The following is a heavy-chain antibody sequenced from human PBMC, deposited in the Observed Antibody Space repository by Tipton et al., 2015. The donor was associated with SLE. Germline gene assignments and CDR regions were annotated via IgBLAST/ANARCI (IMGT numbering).Heavy chain of an antibody. Sequence: TLSLTCTVSGGSLHNYYWSWIRQPAGKQLEWIGRVHSSGRTHYSPSLSSRATVSVDTSKNQFSLTVTSVIAADTAVYYCARHFGWSFDVWGQGTMVTVSS. J-gene: IGHJ3*01. D-gene: IGHD2-15*01. CDR1: GGSLHNYY. CDR3: ARHFGWSFDV. V-gene: IGHV4-4*07. CDR2: VHSSGRT.